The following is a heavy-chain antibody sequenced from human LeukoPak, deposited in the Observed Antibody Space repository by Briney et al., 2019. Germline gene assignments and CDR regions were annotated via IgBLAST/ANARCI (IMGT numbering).Heavy chain of an antibody. CDR1: GFTFSTYA. D-gene: IGHD5-18*01. J-gene: IGHJ6*02. CDR3: AKGGYSYDRKDYYYYGMDV. Sequence: GGSLRLSCAASGFTFSTYAVNWVRQAPGKGLEWVSTISGSGDSTYYADSVKGRFTISRDNSKNTLYLQMNSLRAEDTAVYYCAKGGYSYDRKDYYYYGMDVWGQGTTVTVSS. CDR2: ISGSGDST. V-gene: IGHV3-23*01.